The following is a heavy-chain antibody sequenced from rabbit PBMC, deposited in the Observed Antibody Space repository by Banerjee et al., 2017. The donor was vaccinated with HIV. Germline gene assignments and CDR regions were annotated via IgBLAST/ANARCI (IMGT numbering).Heavy chain of an antibody. D-gene: IGHD4-1*01. CDR3: ARDLAGVIGWNFYL. CDR2: IYAGSSGST. J-gene: IGHJ4*01. CDR1: GFSFSSSAW. Sequence: QEQLEESGGDLVKPEGSLKLTCTASGFSFSSSAWICWVRQAPGKGLEWIACIYAGSSGSTVYATWAKGRFTISKTSSTTVTLQMTSLTAADTATYFCARDLAGVIGWNFYLWGPGTLVTVS. V-gene: IGHV1S45*01.